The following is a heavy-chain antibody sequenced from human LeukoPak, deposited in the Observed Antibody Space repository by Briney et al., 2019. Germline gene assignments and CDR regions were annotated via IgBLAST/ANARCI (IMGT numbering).Heavy chain of an antibody. CDR2: INHSGST. Sequence: SETLSLSCAVYGGSFSGYYRSWIHQPPGKGLEWIGEINHSGSTNYNPSLKSRVTISVDTSKNQFSLKLSSVTAADTAVYYCARGLVVVAATNYYYMDVWGKGTTVTISS. CDR1: GGSFSGYY. D-gene: IGHD2-15*01. V-gene: IGHV4-34*01. J-gene: IGHJ6*03. CDR3: ARGLVVVAATNYYYMDV.